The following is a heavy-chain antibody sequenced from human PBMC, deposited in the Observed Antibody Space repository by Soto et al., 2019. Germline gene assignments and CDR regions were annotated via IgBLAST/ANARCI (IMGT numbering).Heavy chain of an antibody. CDR3: AKDGNRKDDY. V-gene: IGHV3-23*01. Sequence: LRLSCSASGFSISDYAMSWVRQAPGKGLEWVSSISDSGTKTFYADSVKGRFAISRDTSKNTVYVQMNNLRVEDTALYYCAKDGNRKDDYWGQGTVVTVSS. CDR2: ISDSGTKT. J-gene: IGHJ4*02. CDR1: GFSISDYA.